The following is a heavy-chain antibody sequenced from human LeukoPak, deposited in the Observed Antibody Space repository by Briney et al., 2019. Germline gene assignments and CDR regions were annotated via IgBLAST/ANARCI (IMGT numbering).Heavy chain of an antibody. D-gene: IGHD2-2*01. CDR1: GFTFSSYE. CDR3: ATDLVVPAAISYFDY. V-gene: IGHV3-48*03. J-gene: IGHJ4*02. Sequence: PGGSLRLSCAASGFTFSSYEMNWVRQAPGKGLEWVSYISSSGSTIYYADSVKGRFTISRDNSKNTLYLQMNSLRAEDTAVYYCATDLVVPAAISYFDYWGQGTLVTVSS. CDR2: ISSSGSTI.